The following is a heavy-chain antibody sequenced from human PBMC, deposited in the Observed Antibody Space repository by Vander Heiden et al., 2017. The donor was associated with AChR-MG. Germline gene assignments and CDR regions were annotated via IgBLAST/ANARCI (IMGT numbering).Heavy chain of an antibody. CDR3: ARVTSKVLRGYSGYDPTPKYYYYYYMDV. CDR1: GGSISSYH. D-gene: IGHD5-12*01. V-gene: IGHV4-59*01. Sequence: QVQLQESGPGLVKPSETLSLPCTVSGGSISSYHWIWIRQPPGKGLEWIGYIYYSGSTNYNPSLKSRVTISVDTSKNQFSLKLSSVTAADTAVYYCARVTSKVLRGYSGYDPTPKYYYYYYMDVWGKGTTVTVSS. CDR2: IYYSGST. J-gene: IGHJ6*03.